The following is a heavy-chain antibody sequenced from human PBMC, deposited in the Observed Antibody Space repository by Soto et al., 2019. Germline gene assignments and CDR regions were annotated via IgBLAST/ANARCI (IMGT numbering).Heavy chain of an antibody. J-gene: IGHJ6*03. Sequence: SLRLSCTASGFTFSRYAMSWVRQAPGKGLEWVSTISDSGSTYYAESVKGRLTISRDNSKHTLYLQMNSLRAEDTAVYYCARDRDIVVVPAADREKYYMDVWGKGTTVTVSS. V-gene: IGHV3-23*01. CDR1: GFTFSRYA. CDR3: ARDRDIVVVPAADREKYYMDV. D-gene: IGHD2-2*01. CDR2: ISDSGST.